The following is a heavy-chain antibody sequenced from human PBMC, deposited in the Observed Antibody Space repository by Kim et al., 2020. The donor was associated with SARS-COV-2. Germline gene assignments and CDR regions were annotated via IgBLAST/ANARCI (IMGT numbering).Heavy chain of an antibody. J-gene: IGHJ4*02. Sequence: GGSLRLSCAASGFSFSSYGIHWVRQAPGKGLEWLTVISCDGSHKYYAESVKGRFTISRDNSKNTLYLQMNSLRVEDTAVYYCAKSFSGSYFGYDSWGQGALVTVSS. CDR2: ISCDGSHK. CDR3: AKSFSGSYFGYDS. CDR1: GFSFSSYG. D-gene: IGHD1-26*01. V-gene: IGHV3-30*18.